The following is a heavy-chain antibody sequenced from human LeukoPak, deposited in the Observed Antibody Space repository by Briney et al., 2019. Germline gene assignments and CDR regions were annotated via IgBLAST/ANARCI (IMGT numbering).Heavy chain of an antibody. Sequence: GGSLRLSCAASGFTFSSSWMHWVCQAPEKGLEWVAHIKRDGNQKYYLDSVKGRFTISRDNAKNSLYLQMNSLRVEDTAVYYCARLGLEVGGPNWFDPWGQGTLVTVSS. J-gene: IGHJ5*02. CDR3: ARLGLEVGGPNWFDP. CDR2: IKRDGNQK. D-gene: IGHD1-1*01. V-gene: IGHV3-7*01. CDR1: GFTFSSSW.